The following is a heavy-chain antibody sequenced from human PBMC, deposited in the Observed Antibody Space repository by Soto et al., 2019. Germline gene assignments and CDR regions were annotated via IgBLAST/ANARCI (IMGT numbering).Heavy chain of an antibody. CDR3: SRDLRCRCRPTDIVVVPAAMASWFDP. CDR1: GYSFTSYW. J-gene: IGHJ5*02. V-gene: IGHV5-10-1*01. CDR2: IDPSDSYT. Sequence: GESLKISCKGSGYSFTSYWISWVRQMPGKGLEWMGRIDPSDSYTNYSPSFQGHVTISADKSISTAYLQWSSLKASDTAVYYCSRDLRCRCRPTDIVVVPAAMASWFDPWGQGTLVTVSS. D-gene: IGHD2-2*01.